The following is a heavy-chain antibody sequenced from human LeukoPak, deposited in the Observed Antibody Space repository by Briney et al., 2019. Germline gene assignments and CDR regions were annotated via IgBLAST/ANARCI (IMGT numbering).Heavy chain of an antibody. Sequence: GASVKVSCKASGYTFTSYGISWVRQAPGQGLEWMGWINPNSGGTNYAQKFQGRVTMTRDTSISTAYMELSRLRSDDTAVYYCARDEGPKGMDVWGQGTTVTVSS. V-gene: IGHV1-2*02. J-gene: IGHJ6*02. CDR3: ARDEGPKGMDV. CDR2: INPNSGGT. CDR1: GYTFTSYG.